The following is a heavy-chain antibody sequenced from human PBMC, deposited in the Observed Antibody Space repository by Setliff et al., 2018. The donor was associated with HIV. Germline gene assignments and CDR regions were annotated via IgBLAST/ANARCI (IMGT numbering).Heavy chain of an antibody. CDR1: GYTFTRYF. CDR3: ARGWEGGIDP. D-gene: IGHD1-26*01. J-gene: IGHJ5*02. CDR2: INPSGGST. V-gene: IGHV1-46*01. Sequence: ASVKVSCKASGYTFTRYFMHCVRQAPGQGLEWLGMINPSGGSTWYAQKFQGRVTMTGDTSTNTLYMELSSLRSEDTAVYYCARGWEGGIDPWGQGTLVTVSS.